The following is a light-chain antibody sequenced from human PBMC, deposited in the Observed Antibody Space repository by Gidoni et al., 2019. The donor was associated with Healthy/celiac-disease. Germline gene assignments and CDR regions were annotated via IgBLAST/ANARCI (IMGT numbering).Light chain of an antibody. Sequence: EMVLTQSPATLSLSPGERATLSCRASQSVSSYLAWYQQKPGQAPRLLIYDSSNRATGIPAGFSGSGSGTDFTLTISSLEPEDFAVYYCQQAITFGQWTRLEIK. CDR3: QQAIT. V-gene: IGKV3-11*01. J-gene: IGKJ5*01. CDR1: QSVSSY. CDR2: DSS.